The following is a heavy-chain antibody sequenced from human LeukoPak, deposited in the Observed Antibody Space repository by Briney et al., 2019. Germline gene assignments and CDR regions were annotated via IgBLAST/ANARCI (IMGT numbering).Heavy chain of an antibody. D-gene: IGHD5-12*01. Sequence: ASVKVSCKASGYTFSGYYIHWVRQAPGQGLDWMGWINPNSGATNNAQKFQGRVTLNRDRSISTVYMELNKLRSDDTAVYYCARSGITTIPNFDYWGRGSLVTVSS. CDR2: INPNSGAT. J-gene: IGHJ4*02. CDR1: GYTFSGYY. V-gene: IGHV1-2*02. CDR3: ARSGITTIPNFDY.